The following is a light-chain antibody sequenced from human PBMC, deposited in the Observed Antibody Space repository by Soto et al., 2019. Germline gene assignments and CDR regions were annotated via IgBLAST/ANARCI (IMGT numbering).Light chain of an antibody. CDR2: EVS. CDR3: SSYTATNTYV. CDR1: ISDFVVYNY. Sequence: QSVLTQPASVSGSPGQSITISCTGTISDFVVYNYVSWYQQHPGKAPKLIIYEVSYRSTGASNRFSGTKSGNTASLTISGLQGEDEADYYCSSYTATNTYVFGTGTKLTVL. V-gene: IGLV2-14*01. J-gene: IGLJ1*01.